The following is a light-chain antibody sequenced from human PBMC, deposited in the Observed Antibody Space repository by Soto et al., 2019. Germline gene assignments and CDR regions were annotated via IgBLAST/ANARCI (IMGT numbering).Light chain of an antibody. J-gene: IGKJ4*01. V-gene: IGKV1-17*01. CDR1: QGIGSD. CDR3: QQYNSYPLT. Sequence: DIEMTQSPSSLSASVGDRVTITCRASQGIGSDLGWYQQKPGNAPKRLIYAASSLQSGAQSRFSGSESGTEFTLTSSSLQPEDFATYYSQQYNSYPLTVGGGTKVEV. CDR2: AAS.